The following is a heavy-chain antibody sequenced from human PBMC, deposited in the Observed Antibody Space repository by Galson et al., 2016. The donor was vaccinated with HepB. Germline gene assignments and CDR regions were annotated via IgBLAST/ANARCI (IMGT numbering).Heavy chain of an antibody. D-gene: IGHD1-26*01. CDR1: GFTFSRYG. Sequence: SLRLSCAASGFTFSRYGMSWVRQAPGKGLEWVSIISGSGDSTYYADSVKGRFTISRDNSKNTPYLQMNSLRADDTAVYYCAKDLDSGSHSHFKHWGQGTLVTVSS. V-gene: IGHV3-23*01. J-gene: IGHJ1*01. CDR2: ISGSGDST. CDR3: AKDLDSGSHSHFKH.